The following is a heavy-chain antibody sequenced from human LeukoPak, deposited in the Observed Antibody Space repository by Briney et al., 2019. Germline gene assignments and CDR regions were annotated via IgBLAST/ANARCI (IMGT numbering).Heavy chain of an antibody. CDR3: ATNYNF. Sequence: PGGSLRLSCAASGFTFDDYTMHWVRKAPGKGLEWVSLIYWDGSSTYYADSVKGRFTISRDNSNNSLYLQMNSLRIEDTAVYYCATNYNFWGQGTLVTVAS. D-gene: IGHD4/OR15-4a*01. J-gene: IGHJ4*02. CDR2: IYWDGSST. CDR1: GFTFDDYT. V-gene: IGHV3-43*01.